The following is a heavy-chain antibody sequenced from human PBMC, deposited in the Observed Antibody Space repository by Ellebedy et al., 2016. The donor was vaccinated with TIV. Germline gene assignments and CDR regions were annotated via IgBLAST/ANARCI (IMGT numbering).Heavy chain of an antibody. V-gene: IGHV3-7*01. CDR1: GFNFYSYW. D-gene: IGHD4-17*01. J-gene: IGHJ5*02. CDR2: IYQDGSEK. CDR3: ARRGSYGDYAVHINNFFDR. Sequence: GGSLRLSCAASGFNFYSYWMSWVRQTPGKGLEWVANIYQDGSEKFYVDSVKGRFTISRDNPRKSLYLQMNRLRAEDTAVYYGARRGSYGDYAVHINNFFDRWGQGTLVTVSS.